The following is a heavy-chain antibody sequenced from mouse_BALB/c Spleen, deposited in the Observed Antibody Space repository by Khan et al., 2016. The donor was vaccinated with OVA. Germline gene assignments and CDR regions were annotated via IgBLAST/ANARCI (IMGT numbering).Heavy chain of an antibody. CDR3: ARGNYYGYYFDY. CDR1: GYSITSGYA. V-gene: IGHV3-2*02. J-gene: IGHJ2*01. Sequence: EVQLQESGPGLVKPSQSLSLTCTVTGYSITSGYAWNWIRQFPGNKLEWMGYISYSGGTSYNPSLKSRISITRDTYKNQFFLQLNSVTTEDTATYDCARGNYYGYYFDYWGQGTPLTVSS. CDR2: ISYSGGT. D-gene: IGHD1-1*01.